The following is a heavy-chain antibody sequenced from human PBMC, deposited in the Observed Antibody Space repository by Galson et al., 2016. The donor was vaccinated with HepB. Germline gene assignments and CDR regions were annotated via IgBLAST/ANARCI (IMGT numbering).Heavy chain of an antibody. CDR2: IYHGGTT. CDR1: GGSISTTNW. Sequence: SETLSLTCVVSGGSISTTNWWTWVRQAPGRGLEWIGEIYHGGTTNYNPSLKSRVTKSLDKSMNQFALKLTSVTAADTAVYYCAREKFAEYGVDWFDRWGQVTLVTVFS. D-gene: IGHD4-17*01. CDR3: AREKFAEYGVDWFDR. J-gene: IGHJ5*02. V-gene: IGHV4-4*02.